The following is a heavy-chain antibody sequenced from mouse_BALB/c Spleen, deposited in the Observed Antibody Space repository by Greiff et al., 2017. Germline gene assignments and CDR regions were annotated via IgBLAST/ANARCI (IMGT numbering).Heavy chain of an antibody. V-gene: IGHV1-7*01. CDR1: GYTFTSYW. Sequence: QVQLQQSGAELAKPGASVKMSCKASGYTFTSYWMHWVKQRPGQGLEWIGYINPSTGYTEYNQKFKDKATLTADKSSSTAYMQLSSLTSEDSAVYYCARMGVRRYFDYWGQGTTLTVSS. D-gene: IGHD2-14*01. CDR2: INPSTGYT. J-gene: IGHJ2*01. CDR3: ARMGVRRYFDY.